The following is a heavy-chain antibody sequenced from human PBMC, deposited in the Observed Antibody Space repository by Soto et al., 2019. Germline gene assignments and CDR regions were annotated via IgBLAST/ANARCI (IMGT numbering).Heavy chain of an antibody. J-gene: IGHJ4*02. Sequence: HLVGSLRLSCVASGFSFDNYGMSWVRQAPGEGLEWVSAIKSDGTSTYYAASVEDRFTISRDNSKNTLYLQLNSLRAEDTAVYYCAQLGLMTFSHKHYFNHWGRGTLVTVSS. CDR1: GFSFDNYG. V-gene: IGHV3-23*01. CDR3: AQLGLMTFSHKHYFNH. CDR2: IKSDGTST. D-gene: IGHD3-16*01.